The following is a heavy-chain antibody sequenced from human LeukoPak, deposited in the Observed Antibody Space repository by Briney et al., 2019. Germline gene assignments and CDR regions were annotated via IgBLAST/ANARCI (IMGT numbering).Heavy chain of an antibody. D-gene: IGHD3-3*01. Sequence: SETLSLTCTVSGGSVSSGGYYWSWIRQHPGKGLEWIGYIYYSGSTYYNPSLKSRVTISVDTSKNQFSLKLSSVTAADTAVYYCARDGRTIFGAYGMDVWGQGTTVTVSS. CDR1: GGSVSSGGYY. CDR3: ARDGRTIFGAYGMDV. J-gene: IGHJ6*02. CDR2: IYYSGST. V-gene: IGHV4-31*03.